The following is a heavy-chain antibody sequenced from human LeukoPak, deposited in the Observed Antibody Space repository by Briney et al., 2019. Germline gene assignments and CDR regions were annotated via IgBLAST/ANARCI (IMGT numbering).Heavy chain of an antibody. CDR3: ARDGYCSGGSCYYFDY. V-gene: IGHV3-7*05. CDR2: IKQDGSEK. D-gene: IGHD2-15*01. J-gene: IGHJ4*02. CDR1: GFTFSSYW. Sequence: GGSLRLSCAASGFTFSSYWMSWVRQAPGKGLEWVANIKQDGSEKYYVDSVKGQFTISRDNAKNSLYLQMNSLRAEDTAVYYCARDGYCSGGSCYYFDYWGQGTLVIVPP.